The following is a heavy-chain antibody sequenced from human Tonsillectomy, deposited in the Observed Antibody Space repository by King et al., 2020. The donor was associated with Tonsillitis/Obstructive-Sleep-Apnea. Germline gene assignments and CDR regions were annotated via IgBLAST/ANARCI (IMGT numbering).Heavy chain of an antibody. D-gene: IGHD2-15*01. CDR1: GGTFSSYA. CDR2: IIPIFGTA. Sequence: VQLVESGAEVKKPGSSVKVSCKASGGTFSSYAISWVRQAPGQGLEWMGGIIPIFGTANYAQKFQGRVTITADESTSTAYMERSSLGSEDTAVYYCARAIVVVAATPFLNAFDIWGQGTMVTVSS. V-gene: IGHV1-69*01. CDR3: ARAIVVVAATPFLNAFDI. J-gene: IGHJ3*02.